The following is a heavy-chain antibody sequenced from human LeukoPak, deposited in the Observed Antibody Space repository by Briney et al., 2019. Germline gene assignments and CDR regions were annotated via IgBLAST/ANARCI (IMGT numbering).Heavy chain of an antibody. CDR3: AKVGITMLVVVYFDD. D-gene: IGHD3-22*01. CDR1: GSTFSNYA. J-gene: IGHJ4*02. V-gene: IGHV3-23*01. CDR2: IGISGRDT. Sequence: GGSLRLSCAASGSTFSNYAMSWVRQAPGKGLEWVSAIGISGRDTYYADSVKGRFTISRDNSKNTLYLQMNSLRAEDTAVYYCAKVGITMLVVVYFDDWGQGTLVTVSS.